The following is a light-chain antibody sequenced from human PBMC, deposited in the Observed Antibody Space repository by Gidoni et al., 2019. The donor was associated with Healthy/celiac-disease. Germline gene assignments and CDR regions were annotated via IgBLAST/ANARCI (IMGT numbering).Light chain of an antibody. Sequence: QSALTQPASVSGSPGQSITISCTGTSSDVGSYNLVSWYQQHPGKAPKLMIYEGSKRPSGVSNRVSGSKSGTTASLTISRPQAEDEADYYCCSYACSSTFNYVFGTGTKVTVL. V-gene: IGLV2-23*03. J-gene: IGLJ1*01. CDR3: CSYACSSTFNYV. CDR1: SSDVGSYNL. CDR2: EGS.